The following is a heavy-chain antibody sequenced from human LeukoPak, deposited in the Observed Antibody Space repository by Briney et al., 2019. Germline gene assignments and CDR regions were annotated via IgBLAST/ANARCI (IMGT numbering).Heavy chain of an antibody. J-gene: IGHJ3*02. Sequence: GALRLSCAASGFTFSSYSMNWVRQAPGKGLEWVSSISSSSSYIYYADSVEGRFTISRDNAKNSLYLQMNSLRAEDTAVYYCATGPPFDIWGQGTMVTVSS. CDR1: GFTFSSYS. CDR3: ATGPPFDI. CDR2: ISSSSSYI. V-gene: IGHV3-21*01.